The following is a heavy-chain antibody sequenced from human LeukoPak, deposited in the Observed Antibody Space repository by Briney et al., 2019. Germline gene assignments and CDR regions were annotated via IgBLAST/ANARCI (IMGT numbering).Heavy chain of an antibody. V-gene: IGHV4-34*01. CDR2: INHSGST. CDR3: ARVLGYQRGAWFDP. J-gene: IGHJ5*02. Sequence: PSEALSLTCAVYGGSFSGYYWSWIRQPPGKRLEWIGEINHSGSTNYNPSLKSRVTISVDTSKNQFSLKLSSVTAADTAVYYCARVLGYQRGAWFDPWGQGTLVTVSS. CDR1: GGSFSGYY. D-gene: IGHD2-2*01.